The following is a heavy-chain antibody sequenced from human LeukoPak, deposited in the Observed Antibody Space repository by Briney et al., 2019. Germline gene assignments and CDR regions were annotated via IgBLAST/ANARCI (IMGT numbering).Heavy chain of an antibody. CDR2: ISAYNGNT. CDR3: ARERRQWLAAALFEDY. V-gene: IGHV1-18*01. Sequence: ASVKVSCKASGYTFTSYGISWVRQAPGQGLEWMGWISAYNGNTNYAQKLQGRVTMTTDTSTSTAYMELRSLRSDDTAVYYCARERRQWLAAALFEDYWGQGTLVTVSS. CDR1: GYTFTSYG. J-gene: IGHJ4*02. D-gene: IGHD6-19*01.